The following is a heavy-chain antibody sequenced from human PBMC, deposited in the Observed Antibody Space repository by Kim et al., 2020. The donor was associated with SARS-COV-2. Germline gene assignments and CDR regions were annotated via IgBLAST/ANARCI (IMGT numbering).Heavy chain of an antibody. J-gene: IGHJ4*02. CDR2: TTRGGNAS. V-gene: IGHV3-64*02. CDR1: GFIFSDYS. CDR3: VRYGRDYGAVH. Sequence: GGSLRLSCAASGFIFSDYSMHWVRQAPGKGLEWVSATTRGGNASFYLASVEGRFTVSRDNTKNTLYLQMSSLRPEDTAVYYCVRYGRDYGAVHWGEGTRVTLPS. D-gene: IGHD3-10*01.